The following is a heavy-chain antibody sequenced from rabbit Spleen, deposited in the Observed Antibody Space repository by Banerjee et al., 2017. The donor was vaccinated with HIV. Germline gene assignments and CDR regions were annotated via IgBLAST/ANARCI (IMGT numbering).Heavy chain of an antibody. V-gene: IGHV1S40*01. J-gene: IGHJ4*01. Sequence: QSLEESGGGLDKPGGTLTLTCTASEFSFSSSYYMCWVRQAPGKGLEWIACIYGGGSGITSYYANWAKGRFTISKTSSTTVTLQMTCLTAADTATYFCARDVVGRAGITYGYGTGFNLWGPGPSSPS. CDR1: EFSFSSSYY. CDR2: IYGGGSGITS. D-gene: IGHD6-1*01. CDR3: ARDVVGRAGITYGYGTGFNL.